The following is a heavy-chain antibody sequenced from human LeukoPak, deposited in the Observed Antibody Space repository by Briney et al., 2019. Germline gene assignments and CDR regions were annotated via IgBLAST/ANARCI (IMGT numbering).Heavy chain of an antibody. CDR2: VYSSGST. CDR1: GGSINFSY. Sequence: PSETLSLTCTVSGGSINFSYWSWIRQPAGKGLEWIGRVYSSGSTDYNLSLKSRVTMSIDTSENHFSLKLNSVTAADTAVYYCARGFGSVSNEAFDYWGRGTLVTVSS. D-gene: IGHD6-25*01. J-gene: IGHJ4*02. CDR3: ARGFGSVSNEAFDY. V-gene: IGHV4-4*07.